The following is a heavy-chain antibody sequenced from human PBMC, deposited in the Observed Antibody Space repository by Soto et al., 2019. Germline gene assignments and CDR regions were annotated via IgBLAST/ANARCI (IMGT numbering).Heavy chain of an antibody. D-gene: IGHD6-6*01. CDR3: ASLAARGY. J-gene: IGHJ4*02. V-gene: IGHV4-59*01. CDR1: GASISGNY. CDR2: IYYSGAT. Sequence: SETLSLTCNVSGASISGNYWSWIRQPPGKGLEWIGYIYYSGATNYNPSLESRVTISVDTPKSQFSLKLTSVTPADTAVYYCASLAARGYWGQGTLVTVSS.